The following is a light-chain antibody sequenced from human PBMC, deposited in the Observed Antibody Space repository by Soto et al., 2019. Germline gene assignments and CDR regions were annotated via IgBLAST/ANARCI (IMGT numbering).Light chain of an antibody. CDR1: GSDIGYFNY. V-gene: IGLV2-14*01. CDR3: KSYAVGSTYV. CDR2: EVD. Sequence: QSALTQPASVSGSPGQSITISCTGTGSDIGYFNYVSWYQQQPGKAPKLMIYEVDNRPSGVSIRFSGPKSGSTASLTISGLQAEDEADYYCKSYAVGSTYVFGTGTKVTV. J-gene: IGLJ1*01.